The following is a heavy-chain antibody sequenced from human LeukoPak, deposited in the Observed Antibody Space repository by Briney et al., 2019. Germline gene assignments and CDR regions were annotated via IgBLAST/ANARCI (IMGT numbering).Heavy chain of an antibody. V-gene: IGHV3-53*01. D-gene: IGHD3-10*01. CDR3: ARGSPVASGRYSIYSS. J-gene: IGHJ5*02. Sequence: PGGSLRLSCAASGFTVRNYCMSWVRQAPGKGLEWVAVIYGDGTTYYADSVKGRFTISSDTLKNTLSLQMDSLRAADTAMYYCARGSPVASGRYSIYSSWGQGTLVTVSS. CDR2: IYGDGTT. CDR1: GFTVRNYC.